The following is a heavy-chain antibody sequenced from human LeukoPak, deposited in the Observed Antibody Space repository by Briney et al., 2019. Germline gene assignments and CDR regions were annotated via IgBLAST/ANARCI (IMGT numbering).Heavy chain of an antibody. V-gene: IGHV3-49*03. Sequence: PGGSLRLSCTASGFIFGDYAMSWFRQAPGKGLEWLGFIRSKANGGTTEYAASVKGRFTISRDDSKSIAYMEVNSLKTEDTAVYYCTREEGGATNFWGQGTLVTVSS. D-gene: IGHD1-26*01. CDR3: TREEGGATNF. CDR2: IRSKANGGTT. J-gene: IGHJ4*02. CDR1: GFIFGDYA.